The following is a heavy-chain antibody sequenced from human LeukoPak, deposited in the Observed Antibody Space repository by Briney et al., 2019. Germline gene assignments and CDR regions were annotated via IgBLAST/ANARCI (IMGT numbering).Heavy chain of an antibody. CDR3: ARARGWLQSHFDY. Sequence: GGSLRLSCAASGFTFSSYGMHWVRQAPGKGLEWVAVISYDGSNKYYADSVKGRFTISRDNSKNTLYLQMNSLRAEDTAVYYCARARGWLQSHFDYWGQGTLVTVSS. D-gene: IGHD5-24*01. J-gene: IGHJ4*02. V-gene: IGHV3-30*03. CDR2: ISYDGSNK. CDR1: GFTFSSYG.